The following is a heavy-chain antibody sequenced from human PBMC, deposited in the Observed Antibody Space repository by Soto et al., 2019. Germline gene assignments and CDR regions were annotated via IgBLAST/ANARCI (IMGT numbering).Heavy chain of an antibody. CDR3: ARDGVLATGPIEY. J-gene: IGHJ4*02. Sequence: QVQLVESGGGLVEPGGSLRLSCAASGFTLSDYYMSWVRQAPGKGLEWPSYISSSSATVYYVDSVKGRFTTSRDNAKNSLYLQMDSLRVEDTAVYYCARDGVLATGPIEYWGQGAQVTVSS. CDR1: GFTLSDYY. V-gene: IGHV3-11*01. CDR2: ISSSSATV. D-gene: IGHD5-12*01.